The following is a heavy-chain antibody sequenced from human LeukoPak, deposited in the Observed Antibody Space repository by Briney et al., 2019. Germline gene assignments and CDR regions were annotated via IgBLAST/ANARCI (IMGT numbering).Heavy chain of an antibody. CDR3: ARGAPVATG. D-gene: IGHD5-12*01. J-gene: IGHJ4*02. Sequence: SETLSLTCTVSGGSISSSSYYWGWIRQPPGKGLEWIGSIYYSGSTYYNPSLKSRVTISVDTSKNQFSLKLSSVTAADTAVYYCARGAPVATGWGQGTLVTVSS. CDR1: GGSISSSSYY. CDR2: IYYSGST. V-gene: IGHV4-39*07.